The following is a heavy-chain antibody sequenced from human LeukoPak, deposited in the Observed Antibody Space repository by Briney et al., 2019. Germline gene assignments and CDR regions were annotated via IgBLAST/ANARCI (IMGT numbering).Heavy chain of an antibody. CDR2: IYYSGST. D-gene: IGHD6-13*01. V-gene: IGHV4-59*08. Sequence: SETLSLTCTVSGGSISSYYWSWIRQPPGKGLEWIGYIYYSGSTNYNPSLKNRVTISVDTSKNHLSLRLSSVTAADTAVYYCARGVYIAAAQYGYWGQGTLVTVSS. CDR3: ARGVYIAAAQYGY. CDR1: GGSISSYY. J-gene: IGHJ4*02.